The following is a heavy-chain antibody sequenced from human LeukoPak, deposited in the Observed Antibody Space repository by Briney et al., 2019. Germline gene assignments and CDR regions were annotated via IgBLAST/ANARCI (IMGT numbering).Heavy chain of an antibody. D-gene: IGHD6-6*01. CDR2: ISGSGGST. CDR1: GFTFSSYA. CDR3: AKDQYSSSPYAFDI. V-gene: IGHV3-23*01. J-gene: IGHJ3*02. Sequence: GGSLRLSCAASGFTFSSYAISWVRQAPGRGLEWVSGISGSGGSTYYADSVKGRFTISRDNSKNTLYLQMNSLRAEDTAVYYCAKDQYSSSPYAFDIWGQGTMVTVSS.